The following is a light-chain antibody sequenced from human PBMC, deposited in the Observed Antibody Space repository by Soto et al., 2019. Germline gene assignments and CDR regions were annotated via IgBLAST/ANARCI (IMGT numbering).Light chain of an antibody. V-gene: IGKV1-5*03. CDR3: QQYNSYPHT. J-gene: IGKJ2*01. CDR2: KAS. Sequence: DIQMTQSPSTLSASVGDRVTITCRASQSISSWLAWYQQKPGKAPKLLIYKASSLESGVPSRFGGSGSGTEFTLTISSLQPDDFATYYCQQYNSYPHTFGQGTKLEIK. CDR1: QSISSW.